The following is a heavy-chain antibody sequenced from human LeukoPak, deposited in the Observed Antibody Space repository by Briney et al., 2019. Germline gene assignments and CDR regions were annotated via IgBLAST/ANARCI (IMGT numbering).Heavy chain of an antibody. Sequence: QTGGSLRLXCAASGFTFSSYSMNWGRQAPGKGLEWVSYISSSSSTIYYADSVKGRFTISRDNAKNSLYLQMNSLRAEDTAVYYCARDRPMATNRVSSFDYWGQGTLVTVSS. CDR3: ARDRPMATNRVSSFDY. J-gene: IGHJ4*02. CDR1: GFTFSSYS. V-gene: IGHV3-48*01. CDR2: ISSSSSTI. D-gene: IGHD5-24*01.